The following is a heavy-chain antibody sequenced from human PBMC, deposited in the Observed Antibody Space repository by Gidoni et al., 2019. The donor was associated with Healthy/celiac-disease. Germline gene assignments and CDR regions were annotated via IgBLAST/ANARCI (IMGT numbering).Heavy chain of an antibody. CDR2: ICGKGGSN. CDR1: GFTFRSYA. V-gene: IGHV3-23*01. D-gene: IGHD3-10*01. Sequence: EVQLLESGGGLVQPGGSLRLSCAASGFTFRSYALSWVRPAPGKGVEWVSGICGKGGSNYHADFVEGRFTNSRDQSKNPVELPMNRLRGEETAGYYCAKAISSSTVVRGVYFGYRGQGTLGTGS. CDR3: AKAISSSTVVRGVYFGY. J-gene: IGHJ4*02.